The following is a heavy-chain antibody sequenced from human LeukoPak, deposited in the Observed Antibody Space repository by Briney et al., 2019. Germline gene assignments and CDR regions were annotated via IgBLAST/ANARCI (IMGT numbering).Heavy chain of an antibody. V-gene: IGHV3-30*03. Sequence: GGSLRLSCAASGFTFDSYAIHWVRQAPGKGLEWVAVISYDGSNKYYADSVKGRFTISRDNSKNTLYLQMNSLRAEDTAVYYCARDPNWNPLYYFDYWGQGTLVTVSS. CDR2: ISYDGSNK. CDR3: ARDPNWNPLYYFDY. J-gene: IGHJ4*02. CDR1: GFTFDSYA. D-gene: IGHD1-20*01.